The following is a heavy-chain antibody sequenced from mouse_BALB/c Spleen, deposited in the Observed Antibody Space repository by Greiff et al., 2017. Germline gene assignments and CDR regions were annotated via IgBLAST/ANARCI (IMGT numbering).Heavy chain of an antibody. CDR2: IYPSDSYT. Sequence: VQLQQPGAELVRPGASVKLSCKASGYTFTSYWINWVKQRPGQGLEWIGNIYPSDSYTNYNQKFKDKATLTVDKSSSTAYMQLSSPTSEDSAVYYCTRENYGSSYWYFDVWGAGTTVTVSS. D-gene: IGHD1-1*01. CDR3: TRENYGSSYWYFDV. V-gene: IGHV1-69*02. J-gene: IGHJ1*01. CDR1: GYTFTSYW.